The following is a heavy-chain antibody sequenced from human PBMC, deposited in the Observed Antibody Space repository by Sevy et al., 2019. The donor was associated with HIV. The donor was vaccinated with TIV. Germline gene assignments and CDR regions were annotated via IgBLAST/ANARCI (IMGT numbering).Heavy chain of an antibody. V-gene: IGHV3-23*01. D-gene: IGHD6-19*01. CDR1: EFTFSSYG. Sequence: GGSLRLSCAASEFTFSSYGMSWVRQAPGKGLEWVSDISASGGSTYYADSVKGRFTISRDNSKNTVYLQMNSLRAEDTAVYYCAKEGGSGWYGDWGQGTLVTVSS. J-gene: IGHJ4*02. CDR2: ISASGGST. CDR3: AKEGGSGWYGD.